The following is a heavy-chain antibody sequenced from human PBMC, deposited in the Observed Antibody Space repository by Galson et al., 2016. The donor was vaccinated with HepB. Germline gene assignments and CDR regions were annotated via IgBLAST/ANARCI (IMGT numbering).Heavy chain of an antibody. Sequence: TLSLTCTVSGGALSIGTYYWSWIRQPAGKALEWIGRVYASGSSHYNPSLKSRVTMSVDTSKSQFYLSLTSVTAAYTAVYYCASTVAVPDFYFDYWGQGTLVTVSS. J-gene: IGHJ4*02. V-gene: IGHV4-61*02. CDR1: GGALSIGTYY. CDR2: VYASGSS. D-gene: IGHD6-19*01. CDR3: ASTVAVPDFYFDY.